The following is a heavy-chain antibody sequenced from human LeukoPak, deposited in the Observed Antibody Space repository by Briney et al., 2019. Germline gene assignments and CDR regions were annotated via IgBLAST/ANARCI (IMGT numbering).Heavy chain of an antibody. CDR1: GVTFSSYW. J-gene: IGHJ4*02. CDR3: ARAGLSYYDFWSGYLDY. V-gene: IGHV3-7*01. D-gene: IGHD3-3*01. CDR2: IKQDGSEK. Sequence: GGSLRLSCAASGVTFSSYWMSWVRQAPGKGLEWVANIKQDGSEKYYVDSVKGRFTISRDNAKNSLYLQMNSLRAEDTAVYYCARAGLSYYDFWSGYLDYWGQGTLVTVSS.